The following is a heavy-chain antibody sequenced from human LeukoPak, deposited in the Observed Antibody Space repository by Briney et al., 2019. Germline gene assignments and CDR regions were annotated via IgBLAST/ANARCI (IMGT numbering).Heavy chain of an antibody. CDR2: ISGSGGST. CDR3: AKDGCSSSSCYVYYYYYMDV. CDR1: GFTFRSYA. J-gene: IGHJ6*03. V-gene: IGHV3-23*01. Sequence: PGGSLRLSCAASGFTFRSYAMSWVRQAPGKGLAWVSSISGSGGSTYYADSVKGRFTISRDNSKNTLYLQMNSLRAEDTAVYYCAKDGCSSSSCYVYYYYYMDVWGKGTTVTVSS. D-gene: IGHD2-2*01.